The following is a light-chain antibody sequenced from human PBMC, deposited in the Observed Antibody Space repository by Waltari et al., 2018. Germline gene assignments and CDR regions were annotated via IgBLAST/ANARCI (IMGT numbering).Light chain of an antibody. V-gene: IGKV3-15*01. Sequence: EIVMTQSPVILSVSPGDGATLSCRARQSVGSDLAWYQQNPGQPPRLLIYDASTRASAIPARFSGRGSGTEFTLTISSLQSEDFAIYYCQQYNERPPLTFGGGTKVDIK. CDR1: QSVGSD. J-gene: IGKJ4*01. CDR2: DAS. CDR3: QQYNERPPLT.